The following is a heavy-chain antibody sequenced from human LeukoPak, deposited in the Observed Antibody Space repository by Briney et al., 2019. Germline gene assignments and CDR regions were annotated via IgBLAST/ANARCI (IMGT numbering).Heavy chain of an antibody. CDR2: ISWNSGSI. D-gene: IGHD1-26*01. CDR1: GFTFDDYA. J-gene: IGHJ5*02. Sequence: PGGSLRLSCAASGFTFDDYAMHWVRQAPGKGLEWVSGISWNSGSIGYADSVKGRFTISRDNAKNSLYLQMNSLRAEDTAVYYCARDRRVGATTWFDPWGQGTLVTVSS. CDR3: ARDRRVGATTWFDP. V-gene: IGHV3-9*01.